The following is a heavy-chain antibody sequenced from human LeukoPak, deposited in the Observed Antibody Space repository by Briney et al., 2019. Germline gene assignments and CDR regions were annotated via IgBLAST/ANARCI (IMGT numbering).Heavy chain of an antibody. Sequence: PGGSLRLSCAASGVTSSDYSMNWVRQAPGKGLEWVSSINVRGTHIYYADSVKGRFTISRDNTKNSLYLQMHSLRAEDTAVYYCARGYDSNGYYPGPLDDWGQGNVVTVSS. V-gene: IGHV3-21*01. CDR2: INVRGTHI. CDR1: GVTSSDYS. D-gene: IGHD3-22*01. J-gene: IGHJ4*02. CDR3: ARGYDSNGYYPGPLDD.